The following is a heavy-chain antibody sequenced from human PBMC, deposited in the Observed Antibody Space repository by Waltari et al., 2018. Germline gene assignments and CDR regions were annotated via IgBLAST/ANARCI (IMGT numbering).Heavy chain of an antibody. CDR2: ISSSSSYI. CDR3: ASGGLALQYFQH. J-gene: IGHJ1*01. CDR1: GFTFSSYS. D-gene: IGHD2-15*01. Sequence: EVQLVESGGGLVKPGGSLRLSWAASGFTFSSYSMNWVRQAPGKGLEWVSSISSSSSYIYYADSVKGRFTISRDNAKNSLYLQMNSLRAEDTAVYYCASGGLALQYFQHWGQGTLVTVSS. V-gene: IGHV3-21*01.